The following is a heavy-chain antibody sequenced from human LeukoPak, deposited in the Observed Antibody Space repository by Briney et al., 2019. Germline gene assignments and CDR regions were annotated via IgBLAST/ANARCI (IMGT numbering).Heavy chain of an antibody. Sequence: PGGSLRLSCAVSGFTFSDYYMSWIRQAPGKGLEWVSYIGRSGITIYYADSVKGRFTVSRDNAKNSLYLQVNSPRAEDTAVYFCARGSRKDGTMDFDYWGQGTLVTVSS. V-gene: IGHV3-11*01. CDR1: GFTFSDYY. CDR2: IGRSGITI. D-gene: IGHD1-7*01. CDR3: ARGSRKDGTMDFDY. J-gene: IGHJ4*02.